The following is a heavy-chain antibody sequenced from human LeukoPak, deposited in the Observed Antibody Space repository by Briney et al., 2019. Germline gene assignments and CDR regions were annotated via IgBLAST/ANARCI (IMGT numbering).Heavy chain of an antibody. CDR1: GGSFSGYY. CDR3: ARSGRYSSSWYFVSRWFDP. Sequence: SETLSLTCAVYGGSFSGYYWSWIRQPPGKGLEWIGEINHSGSTNYNPSLKSRVTISVDTSKSQFSLKLSSETAADTAVYYCARSGRYSSSWYFVSRWFDPWGQGTLVTVSS. CDR2: INHSGST. J-gene: IGHJ5*02. V-gene: IGHV4-34*01. D-gene: IGHD6-13*01.